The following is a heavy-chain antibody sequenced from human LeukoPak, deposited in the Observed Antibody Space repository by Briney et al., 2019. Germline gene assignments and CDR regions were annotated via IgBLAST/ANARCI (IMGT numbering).Heavy chain of an antibody. CDR1: GGSISSYY. V-gene: IGHV4-59*01. CDR2: IYYSGST. CDR3: ARRSVDVVAATGWFDP. Sequence: SETLSLTCTVSGGSISSYYWSWIRQPPGKGLEWIGYIYYSGSTNYNPSLKSRVTISVDTSKNQFSLKLSSVTAADTAVCYCARRSVDVVAATGWFDPWGQGTLVTVSS. J-gene: IGHJ5*02. D-gene: IGHD2-15*01.